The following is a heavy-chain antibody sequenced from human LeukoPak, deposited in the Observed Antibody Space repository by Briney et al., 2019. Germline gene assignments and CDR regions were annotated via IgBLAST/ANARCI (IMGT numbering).Heavy chain of an antibody. CDR2: ISYDGSNK. V-gene: IGHV3-30-3*01. Sequence: PGRSLRLSCAVSGFTFSSYAMHWVRQAPGKGLEWVAVISYDGSNKYYADSVKGRFTISRDNSKNTLYLQMNSLRAEDTAVYYCARAYGSGSYSYFDYWGQGTLVTVSS. CDR3: ARAYGSGSYSYFDY. D-gene: IGHD3-10*01. J-gene: IGHJ4*02. CDR1: GFTFSSYA.